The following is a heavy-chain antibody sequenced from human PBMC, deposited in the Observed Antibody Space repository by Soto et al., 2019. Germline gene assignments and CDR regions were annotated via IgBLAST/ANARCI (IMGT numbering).Heavy chain of an antibody. CDR3: AIRASYYDSSGYFDY. V-gene: IGHV3-74*01. Sequence: PGGSLRLSCAASGFTFSSYGMHWVRQAPGKGLVWVSRINSDGSSTSYADSVKGRFTISRDNAKNTLYLQMNSLRAEDTAVYYCAIRASYYDSSGYFDYWGQGTLVTVSS. J-gene: IGHJ4*02. D-gene: IGHD3-22*01. CDR2: INSDGSST. CDR1: GFTFSSYG.